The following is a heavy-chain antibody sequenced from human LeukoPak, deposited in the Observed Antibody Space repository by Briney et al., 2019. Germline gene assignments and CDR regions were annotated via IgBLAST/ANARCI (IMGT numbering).Heavy chain of an antibody. J-gene: IGHJ4*02. CDR3: ARDGGYCTNGVCRYSDY. V-gene: IGHV3-20*04. D-gene: IGHD2-8*01. CDR2: INWNGGST. Sequence: PGGSLRLSCAASGFTFDDYGMSWVRQAPGKGLEWVSGINWNGGSTGYADSVKGRFTISRDNAKNSLYLQMNSLRAEDTALYYCARDGGYCTNGVCRYSDYWGQGTLVTVSS. CDR1: GFTFDDYG.